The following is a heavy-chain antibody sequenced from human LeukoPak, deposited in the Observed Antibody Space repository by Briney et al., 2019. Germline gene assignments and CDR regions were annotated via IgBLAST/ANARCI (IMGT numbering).Heavy chain of an antibody. CDR1: GFTFSSYS. D-gene: IGHD5-24*01. Sequence: GGSLRLSCAASGFTFSSYSMNWVRQAPGKGLEWVSYISSSSSTIYYADSVKGRFTISRDNAKNSLYLQMNSLRAEDTAVYYCAKASRDGYNYFDYWGQGTLVTVSS. CDR2: ISSSSSTI. J-gene: IGHJ4*02. V-gene: IGHV3-48*01. CDR3: AKASRDGYNYFDY.